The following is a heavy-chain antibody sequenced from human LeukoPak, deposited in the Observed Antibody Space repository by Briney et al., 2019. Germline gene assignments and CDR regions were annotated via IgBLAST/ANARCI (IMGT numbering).Heavy chain of an antibody. D-gene: IGHD3-22*01. CDR3: ARERSGSSGYYSAIDS. CDR1: GFTFSSYW. V-gene: IGHV3-74*01. Sequence: GGSLRLSCVASGFTFSSYWMHWVRQPPGNGLVWVSRIGSDGSTTTYADSEKGRFTISRDNAKNTLYLQMNSLRAKDTAVYYCARERSGSSGYYSAIDSWGQGTLVTVSS. CDR2: IGSDGSTT. J-gene: IGHJ4*02.